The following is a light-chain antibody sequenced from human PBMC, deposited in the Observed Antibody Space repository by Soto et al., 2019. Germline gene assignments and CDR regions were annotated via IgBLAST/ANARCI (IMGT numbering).Light chain of an antibody. J-gene: IGLJ2*01. CDR1: SSEIGSYNY. CDR2: DVT. CDR3: SSYTTSTTLGVA. V-gene: IGLV2-14*03. Sequence: QSVRTQPASVSGSPVQSITISCTGTSSEIGSYNYVSWYQQHPGKAPKLIIYDVTHRPSGVANRFSGSKSGNTASLTISGLQADDEADYYCSSYTTSTTLGVAFGGGTKVTVL.